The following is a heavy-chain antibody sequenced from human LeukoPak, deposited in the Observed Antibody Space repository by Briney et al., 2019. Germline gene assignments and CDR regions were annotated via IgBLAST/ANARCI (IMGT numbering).Heavy chain of an antibody. D-gene: IGHD3-3*01. J-gene: IGHJ5*02. CDR1: GGSISSGGYS. CDR3: ARDSGGITTPGVFDP. CDR2: IYHSGST. V-gene: IGHV4-30-2*01. Sequence: SQTLSLTCAVSGGSISSGGYSWSWIRQPPGKGLEWIGYIYHSGSTYYNPSLKSRVTISVDRSKNQFSLKLSSVTAADTAVYYCARDSGGITTPGVFDPWGQGTLVTVSS.